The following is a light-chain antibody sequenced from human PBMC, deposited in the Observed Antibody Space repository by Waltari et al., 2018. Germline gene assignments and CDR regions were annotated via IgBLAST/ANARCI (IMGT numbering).Light chain of an antibody. CDR3: QSYDSTIVV. Sequence: NFMLTQPLSVSESPGKTVTISCTGSSGSIASNYVQWYQQRPGSVPTTLIYENNQRSSGVPDRLSGSIDSSSNSASLTISGLKTEDEADYYCQSYDSTIVVFGGGTRLTVL. CDR1: SGSIASNY. V-gene: IGLV6-57*02. CDR2: ENN. J-gene: IGLJ2*01.